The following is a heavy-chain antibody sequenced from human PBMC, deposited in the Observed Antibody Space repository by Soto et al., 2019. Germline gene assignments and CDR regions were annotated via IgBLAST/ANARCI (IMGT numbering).Heavy chain of an antibody. V-gene: IGHV4-31*03. J-gene: IGHJ4*02. D-gene: IGHD2-15*01. CDR2: IYHSGST. CDR3: ARVYCSGGSCLLGYLDS. Sequence: PSETLSLTCTVSGGSISSGGYYWSWIRQHPGKGLEWIGYIYHSGSTYYNPSLKSRVTISVDTSKNQFSLKLSSVTAADTAVFYCARVYCSGGSCLLGYLDSWGQGTLVTVSS. CDR1: GGSISSGGYY.